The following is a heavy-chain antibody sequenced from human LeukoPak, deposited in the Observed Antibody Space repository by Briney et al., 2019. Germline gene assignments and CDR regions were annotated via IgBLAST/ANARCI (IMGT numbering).Heavy chain of an antibody. Sequence: GGSLRLSCAASGFTFSNYWMSWVRQAPGKGLVWVSRINSDGSSTNYADSVKGRFTISRDNAKNTLYLQMNSLRAEDTAVYYCANGYYYGSGSYYKEAFDIWGQGTMVTVSS. J-gene: IGHJ3*02. D-gene: IGHD3-10*01. CDR2: INSDGSST. CDR3: ANGYYYGSGSYYKEAFDI. V-gene: IGHV3-74*01. CDR1: GFTFSNYW.